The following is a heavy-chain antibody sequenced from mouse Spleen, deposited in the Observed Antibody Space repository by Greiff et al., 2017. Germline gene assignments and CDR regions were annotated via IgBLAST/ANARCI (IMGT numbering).Heavy chain of an antibody. Sequence: VQLQQSGPGLVQPSQSLSITCTVSGFSLTSYGVHWVRQSPGKGLEWLGGIWSGGSTDYNAAFISRLSISKDNSKSQVFFKMNSLQADDTAIYYCARTDGYYLYWYFDVWGTGTTVTVSS. V-gene: IGHV2-2*01. CDR1: GFSLTSYG. D-gene: IGHD2-3*01. CDR3: ARTDGYYLYWYFDV. J-gene: IGHJ1*03. CDR2: IWSGGST.